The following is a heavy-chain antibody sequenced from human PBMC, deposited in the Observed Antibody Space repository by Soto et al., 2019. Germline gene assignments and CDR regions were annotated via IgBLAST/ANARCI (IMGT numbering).Heavy chain of an antibody. D-gene: IGHD3-10*01. CDR1: GFTVSNNY. V-gene: IGHV3-53*01. CDR2: IYSGGYT. CDR3: GTPPGGGGY. J-gene: IGHJ4*02. Sequence: EVQLVESGGGLIQPGGSLRLSCAVSGFTVSNNYMSWVRQAPGKGLEGVSVIYSGGYTAYGDSVKGRFTISRDNSKNTLYPKKKSRGADAPAVFYWGTPPGGGGYWGQGTLVTVSS.